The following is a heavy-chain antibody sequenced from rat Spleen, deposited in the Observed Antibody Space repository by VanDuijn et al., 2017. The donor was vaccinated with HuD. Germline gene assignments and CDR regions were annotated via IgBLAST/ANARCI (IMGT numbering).Heavy chain of an antibody. J-gene: IGHJ2*01. D-gene: IGHD1-11*01. CDR3: TVLSLRPY. Sequence: EVQLVESGGGSVQPGRSLKLSCAASGFDFNSYGMSWVRQAPGKGLDLVADISSKSHNYATFYADSVKDRFTISRDDSQSMVYLQMDNLKTEDTALYYCTVLSLRPYWGQGVMVTVSS. V-gene: IGHV10-10*01. CDR1: GFDFNSYG. CDR2: ISSKSHNYAT.